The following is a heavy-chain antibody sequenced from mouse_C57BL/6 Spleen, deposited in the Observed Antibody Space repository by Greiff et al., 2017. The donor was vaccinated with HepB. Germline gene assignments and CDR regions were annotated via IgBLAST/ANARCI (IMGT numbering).Heavy chain of an antibody. V-gene: IGHV1-81*01. J-gene: IGHJ4*01. CDR3: ARDYSGAMDY. D-gene: IGHD2-12*01. Sequence: VQLQESGAELARPGASVKLSCKASGYTFTSYGISWVKQRTGQGLEWIGEIYPRSGNTYYNEKFKGKATLTADKSSSTAYMELRSLTSEDSAVYFCARDYSGAMDYWGQGTSVTVSS. CDR2: IYPRSGNT. CDR1: GYTFTSYG.